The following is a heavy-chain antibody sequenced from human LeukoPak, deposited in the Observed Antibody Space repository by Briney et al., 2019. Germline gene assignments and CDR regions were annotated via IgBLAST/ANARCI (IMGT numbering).Heavy chain of an antibody. CDR1: GGSLSTHH. CDR2: ISDSGST. V-gene: IGHV4-59*11. J-gene: IGHJ4*02. CDR3: ARVGDYGDSTIDY. Sequence: SETLSLTCVVSGGSLSTHHWSWIRQSPGRGLEWIGYISDSGSTNYNPSLKGRVTISVDKSKNQFSLKLSSVTAADTAVYYCARVGDYGDSTIDYWGQGTLVTVSS. D-gene: IGHD4-17*01.